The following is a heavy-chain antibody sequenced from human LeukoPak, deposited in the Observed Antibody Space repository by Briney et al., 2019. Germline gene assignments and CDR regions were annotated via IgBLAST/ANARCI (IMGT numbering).Heavy chain of an antibody. CDR3: AKTTVTSLLDY. J-gene: IGHJ4*02. D-gene: IGHD4-17*01. CDR1: GFAVRSNY. V-gene: IGHV3-66*01. CDR2: IKTGGST. Sequence: GGSLRLCCAASGFAVRSNYMSWVRQAPGKGLERVSFIKTGGSTYYADSVKGRFTISRDNSKNTLYLQMNSLRVEDTAVYYCAKTTVTSLLDYWGLGTLVTVSS.